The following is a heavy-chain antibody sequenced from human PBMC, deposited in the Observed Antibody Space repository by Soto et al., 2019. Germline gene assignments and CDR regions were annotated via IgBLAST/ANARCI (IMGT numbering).Heavy chain of an antibody. CDR2: IWYDGSNK. D-gene: IGHD4-17*01. CDR3: ARDSDDYGDSYGMDV. J-gene: IGHJ6*02. V-gene: IGHV3-33*01. Sequence: PGGSLRLSCAASGFTFSSYGMHWFRQAPGKGLEWVAVIWYDGSNKYYADSVKGRFTISRDNSKNTLYLQMNSLRAEDTAVYYCARDSDDYGDSYGMDVWGQGTTVTVSS. CDR1: GFTFSSYG.